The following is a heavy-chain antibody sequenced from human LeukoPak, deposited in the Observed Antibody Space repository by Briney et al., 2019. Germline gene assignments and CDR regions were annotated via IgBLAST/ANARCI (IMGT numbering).Heavy chain of an antibody. V-gene: IGHV3-21*01. D-gene: IGHD6-13*01. J-gene: IGHJ4*02. Sequence: GESLRLSCAASGFTFSSYRMNWVRPAPGKGLEWVSSITSSSSYIYYADSLKGRFIIARDNAKNSLYLQMNSLRVEDTAVYYCARASAGTLDLLDYRGQGTLVTVSS. CDR3: ARASAGTLDLLDY. CDR2: ITSSSSYI. CDR1: GFTFSSYR.